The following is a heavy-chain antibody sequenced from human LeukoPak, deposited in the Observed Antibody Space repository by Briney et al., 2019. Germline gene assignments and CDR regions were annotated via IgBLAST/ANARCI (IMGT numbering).Heavy chain of an antibody. CDR2: IIPIFGTA. J-gene: IGHJ4*02. CDR3: LRSIAVAGNFGY. CDR1: GGTFSSYA. V-gene: IGHV1-69*05. D-gene: IGHD6-19*01. Sequence: GASVKVSCKASGGTFSSYAISWVRQAPGQGLEWMGGIIPIFGTANYAQKFQGRVTITTDESTSTAYMELSSLRSEDTAVYYCLRSIAVAGNFGYWGQGTLVTVSS.